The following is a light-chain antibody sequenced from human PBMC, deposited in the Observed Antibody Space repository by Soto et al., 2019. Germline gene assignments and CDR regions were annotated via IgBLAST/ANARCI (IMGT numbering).Light chain of an antibody. J-gene: IGKJ4*01. Sequence: EIVMTQSPATLSVSPGERATLSCRASQSVSSNLAWCQQKPGQAPRLLIYGASSRATGIPDRFSGSGSGTDFTLTISRLEPEDFAVYYCQQYGSSPAPTFGGGTKVDIK. CDR1: QSVSSN. CDR2: GAS. V-gene: IGKV3-20*01. CDR3: QQYGSSPAPT.